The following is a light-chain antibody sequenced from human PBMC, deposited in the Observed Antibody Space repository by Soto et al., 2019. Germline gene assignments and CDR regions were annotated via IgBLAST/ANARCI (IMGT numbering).Light chain of an antibody. Sequence: QSVLTQPPSVSGAPGQRVTISCTGSSSNIGAGYDVHWYQQLPGPAPKLLIYGNNNRPSGVPDRFSGSNSDTSASLAITGLQAEDEADYYCQSYDSSLSGYVVFGGGTKVTVL. CDR3: QSYDSSLSGYVV. J-gene: IGLJ3*02. CDR2: GNN. V-gene: IGLV1-40*01. CDR1: SSNIGAGYD.